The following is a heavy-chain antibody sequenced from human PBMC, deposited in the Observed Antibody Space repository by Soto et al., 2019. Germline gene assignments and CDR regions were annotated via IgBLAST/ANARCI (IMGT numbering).Heavy chain of an antibody. J-gene: IGHJ4*02. D-gene: IGHD2-15*01. CDR3: ARGPQDILDH. CDR2: MNPNSGNT. V-gene: IGHV1-8*01. CDR1: GYTFTSYD. Sequence: QVQLVQSGAEVKKPGASVKVSCKASGYTFTSYDINWVRQATGQGLEWMGWMNPNSGNTGYAQKFXXRVTMTTNTSISTAYMELSSPRSADTAVYYCARGPQDILDHWGQGTLVTVSS.